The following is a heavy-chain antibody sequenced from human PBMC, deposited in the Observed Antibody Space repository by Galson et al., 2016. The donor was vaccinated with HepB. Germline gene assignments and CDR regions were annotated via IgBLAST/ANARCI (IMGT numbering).Heavy chain of an antibody. Sequence: SETLSLTCTVSGGSIRSYYWSWIRRPPGKGLEWIWHINYSGITNYNPSLKSRVTISVDASNDQFTLRLRSVTAADTAVYYWARLLNDHAGGIVYRGQGTLVTVSS. CDR2: INYSGIT. V-gene: IGHV4-59*01. D-gene: IGHD1-1*01. CDR1: GGSIRSYY. J-gene: IGHJ4*01. CDR3: ARLLNDHAGGIVY.